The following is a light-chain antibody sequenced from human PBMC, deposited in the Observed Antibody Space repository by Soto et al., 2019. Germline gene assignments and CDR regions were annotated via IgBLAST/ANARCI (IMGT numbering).Light chain of an antibody. CDR2: GNS. J-gene: IGLJ1*01. CDR3: QSYDSSLSGV. V-gene: IGLV1-40*01. CDR1: SSNIGAGYD. Sequence: QPVLTQPPSVSGAPGQTVTISCTGSSSNIGAGYDVHWYQQFPGTAPKLLIYGNSNRPSGVPDRFSGSKSGTSASLAITGLQAEDEADYYCQSYDSSLSGVFGSGTKVTVL.